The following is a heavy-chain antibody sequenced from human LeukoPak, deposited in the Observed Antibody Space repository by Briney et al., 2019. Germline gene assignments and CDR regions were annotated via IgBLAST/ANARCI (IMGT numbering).Heavy chain of an antibody. CDR1: GGSISSSNW. CDR2: IYHSGST. J-gene: IGHJ6*02. D-gene: IGHD3-9*01. V-gene: IGHV4-4*02. CDR3: ARDKADYDILTGFYYYYGMDV. Sequence: KSSGTLSLTCAVSGGSISSSNWWSWVRQPPGKGLEWIGEIYHSGSTNYNPSLKSRVTISVDKSKNQFSLKLSSVTAADTAVYYCARDKADYDILTGFYYYYGMDVWGQGTTVTVSS.